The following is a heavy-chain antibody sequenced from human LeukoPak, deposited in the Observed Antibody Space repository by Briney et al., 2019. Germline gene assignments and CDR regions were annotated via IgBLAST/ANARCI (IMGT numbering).Heavy chain of an antibody. CDR3: ARYYYDSTTRAYYFDY. CDR1: GFTFSTYA. V-gene: IGHV3-23*01. CDR2: ISASDGST. Sequence: PGGSLRLSCAASGFTFSTYAMSWVRQAPGKGLEWVSAISASDGSTNYADSVKGRFTISRDNSKNTLYLLMDSLRAEDTAVYYCARYYYDSTTRAYYFDYWGQGTLVTVS. D-gene: IGHD3-22*01. J-gene: IGHJ4*02.